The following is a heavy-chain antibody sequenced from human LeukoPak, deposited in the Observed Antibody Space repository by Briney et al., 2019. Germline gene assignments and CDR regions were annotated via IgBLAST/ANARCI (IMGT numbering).Heavy chain of an antibody. CDR1: GGSFSGYY. CDR2: INHSGST. V-gene: IGHV4-34*01. Sequence: SETLSLTCAVYGGSFSGYYWGWIRQPPGKGLEWIGEINHSGSTNYNPSLKSRVTISVDTSKNQFSLKLSSVTAADTAVYYCASQSYGSGSYLATYYYYGMDVWGQGTTVTVSS. D-gene: IGHD3-10*01. CDR3: ASQSYGSGSYLATYYYYGMDV. J-gene: IGHJ6*02.